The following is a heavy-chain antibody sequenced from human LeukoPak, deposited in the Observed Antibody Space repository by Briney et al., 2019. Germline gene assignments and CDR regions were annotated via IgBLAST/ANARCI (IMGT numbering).Heavy chain of an antibody. V-gene: IGHV4-34*01. J-gene: IGHJ4*02. D-gene: IGHD2-15*01. CDR2: INHSGST. CDR1: GGSISGYY. CDR3: ARLTRGYCSGGSCYSAPFDY. Sequence: SETLSLTCTVSGGSISGYYWSWIRQPPGKGLEWIGEINHSGSTNYNPSLKSRVTISVDTSKNQFSLKLSSVTAADTAVYYCARLTRGYCSGGSCYSAPFDYWGQGTLVTVSS.